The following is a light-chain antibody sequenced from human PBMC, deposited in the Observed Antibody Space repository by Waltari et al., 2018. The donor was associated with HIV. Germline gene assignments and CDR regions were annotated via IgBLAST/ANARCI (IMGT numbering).Light chain of an antibody. CDR1: KLGDKY. CDR2: QDS. V-gene: IGLV3-1*01. J-gene: IGLJ2*01. CDR3: QAWDSSTVV. Sequence: SYELTQPPSVSVSPGQTASITCSGDKLGDKYASWYQQKPGQGPVLVIYQDSKRPSGIPERISGSNSGNTATLTISGTQAMDEADYYCQAWDSSTVVCGGGTKLTVL.